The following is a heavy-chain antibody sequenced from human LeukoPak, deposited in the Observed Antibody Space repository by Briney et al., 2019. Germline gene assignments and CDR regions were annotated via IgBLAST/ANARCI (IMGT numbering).Heavy chain of an antibody. D-gene: IGHD2-2*01. J-gene: IGHJ6*03. CDR2: ICYDGSNK. CDR3: AKSGGYCSSTSCYYYYYYMDV. V-gene: IGHV3-33*06. Sequence: GGSLRLSCAASGFTFSSYGMHWVRQAPGKGLEWLAVICYDGSNKYYADSVKGRFTISRDNSKNTLYLQMNSLRAEDTAVYYCAKSGGYCSSTSCYYYYYYMDVWGKGTTVTVSS. CDR1: GFTFSSYG.